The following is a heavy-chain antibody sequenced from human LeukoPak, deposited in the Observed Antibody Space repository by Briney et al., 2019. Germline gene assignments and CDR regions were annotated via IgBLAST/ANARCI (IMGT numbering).Heavy chain of an antibody. Sequence: GGSLRLSCAASGFTFSSYEMNWVRQAPGKGLEWVSYISSCGSTIYYADSVEGRFTISRENAKNSLYLQMNSLRAEDTAVYYCAELGITMIGGVWGKGTTVTISS. CDR3: AELGITMIGGV. V-gene: IGHV3-48*03. CDR2: ISSCGSTI. J-gene: IGHJ6*04. D-gene: IGHD3-10*02. CDR1: GFTFSSYE.